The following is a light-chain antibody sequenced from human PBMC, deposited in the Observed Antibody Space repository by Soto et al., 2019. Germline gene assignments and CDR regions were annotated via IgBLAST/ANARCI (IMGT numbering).Light chain of an antibody. Sequence: EIVMTQSPATLSVSPGEGATLSCRASPSVDTNLAWYQQKPGQAPRLLIYGVSSRATGIPDRFSGSGSGTDFTLTISRLEPEDFAVYYCEQYGSSPRTFGQGTKVDIK. CDR2: GVS. CDR3: EQYGSSPRT. CDR1: PSVDTN. J-gene: IGKJ1*01. V-gene: IGKV3-20*01.